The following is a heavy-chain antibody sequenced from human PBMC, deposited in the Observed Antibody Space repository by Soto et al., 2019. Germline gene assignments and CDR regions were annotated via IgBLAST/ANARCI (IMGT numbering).Heavy chain of an antibody. V-gene: IGHV3-21*01. CDR2: ISSSSTYI. D-gene: IGHD3-22*01. CDR1: GFTFSSYT. Sequence: GSLRLSCAASGFTFSSYTLNWVRQAPGKGLQWVSSISSSSTYIYYADSVKGRFTISRDNAKNSLYLQMNSLRADDTAVYYCARDDLVVGSYYYGMDVWGQGTTVTVSS. J-gene: IGHJ6*02. CDR3: ARDDLVVGSYYYGMDV.